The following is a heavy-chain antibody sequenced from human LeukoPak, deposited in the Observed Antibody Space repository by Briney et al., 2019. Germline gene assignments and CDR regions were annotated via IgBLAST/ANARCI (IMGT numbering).Heavy chain of an antibody. Sequence: GSLRLSCAASGFTFSSYSMNWVRQAPGKGLEWVSSISSSSCYIYYADSVKGRFTISRDNAKNSLYLQMNSLRAEDTAVYYCAREDYSNLDFDYWGQGTLVTVSS. CDR1: GFTFSSYS. CDR2: ISSSSCYI. J-gene: IGHJ4*02. CDR3: AREDYSNLDFDY. V-gene: IGHV3-21*01. D-gene: IGHD4-11*01.